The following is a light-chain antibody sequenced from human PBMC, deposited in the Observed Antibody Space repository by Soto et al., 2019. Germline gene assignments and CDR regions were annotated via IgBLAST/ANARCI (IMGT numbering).Light chain of an antibody. CDR2: AAS. CDR3: QKYNGA. CDR1: QGISNY. Sequence: DIQMTQSPSSLSASVGDRVTITCRASQGISNYLAWYQQKPGKVPKLLIYAASTLQSGVPSRFSGSGSGTDFTLTISSLQPEDVATYYCQKYNGAFDPGTKVDIK. V-gene: IGKV1-27*01. J-gene: IGKJ3*01.